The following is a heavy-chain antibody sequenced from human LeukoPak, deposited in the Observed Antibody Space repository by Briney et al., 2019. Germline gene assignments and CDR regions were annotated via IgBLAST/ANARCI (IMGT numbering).Heavy chain of an antibody. CDR2: ISYDGSNK. D-gene: IGHD3-16*01. J-gene: IGHJ4*02. CDR3: AAQRDRFGPEYFDY. V-gene: IGHV3-30*03. CDR1: GFTFSSYG. Sequence: PGRSLRLSCAASGFTFSSYGMHWVRQAPGKGLEWVAVISYDGSNKYYADSVKGRFTISRDNSKNTLYLQMNSLRAEDTAVYYCAAQRDRFGPEYFDYWGQGTLVTVSS.